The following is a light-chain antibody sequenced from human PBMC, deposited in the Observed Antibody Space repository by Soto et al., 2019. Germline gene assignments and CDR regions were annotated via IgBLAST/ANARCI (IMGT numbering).Light chain of an antibody. CDR1: QSLLHSNGYNY. V-gene: IGKV2-28*01. CDR2: MGS. Sequence: DIVLTQSPLSMPVTPGEPASISCRSSQSLLHSNGYNYLDWYLQKPGQSPQVLIYMGSNRASGVPDGFSGSGSGTDFTLKISRVEAEDVGVYYCMQALQTPLTFGGGTKVEIK. CDR3: MQALQTPLT. J-gene: IGKJ4*01.